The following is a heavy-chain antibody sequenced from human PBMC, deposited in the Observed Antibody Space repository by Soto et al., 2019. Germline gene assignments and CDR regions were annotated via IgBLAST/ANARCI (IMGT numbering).Heavy chain of an antibody. J-gene: IGHJ4*02. CDR2: IIPVFATT. CDR1: GGIFSSYA. D-gene: IGHD3-22*01. Sequence: GASVKVSCKAPGGIFSSYAISWVRQAPGQGLEWMGGIIPVFATTHYARKFQGRLTITADESTTTAYMELTSLRSEDTAVYYCARCRAKYYYDSSGYTAVLGYWGQGTLVTVSS. CDR3: ARCRAKYYYDSSGYTAVLGY. V-gene: IGHV1-69*13.